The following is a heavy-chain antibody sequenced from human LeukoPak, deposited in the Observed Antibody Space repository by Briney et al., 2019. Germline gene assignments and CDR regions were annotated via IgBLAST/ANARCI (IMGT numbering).Heavy chain of an antibody. J-gene: IGHJ4*02. V-gene: IGHV4-59*08. Sequence: SETLSLTCTVSGRSINSYYWSWIRQSPGKGLEWIGYIYYSGSANYNPSLKSRVTISVDTSKNQFSLKVSSVTAADTAVYYCARHAPGYFDYWGQGTLVTVSS. CDR3: ARHAPGYFDY. CDR2: IYYSGSA. CDR1: GRSINSYY.